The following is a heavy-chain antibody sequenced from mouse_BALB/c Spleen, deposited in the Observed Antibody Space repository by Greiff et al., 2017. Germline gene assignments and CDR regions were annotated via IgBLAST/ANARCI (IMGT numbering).Heavy chain of an antibody. CDR3: ARSYYDYDYWYFDV. V-gene: IGHV5-9-4*01. CDR1: GFTFSSYA. CDR2: ISSGGSYT. D-gene: IGHD2-4*01. J-gene: IGHJ1*01. Sequence: EVQVVESGGGLVKPGGSLKLSCAASGFTFSSYAMSWVRQSPEKRLEWVAEISSGGSYTYYPDTVTGRFTISRDNAKNTLYLEMSSLRSEDTAMYYCARSYYDYDYWYFDVWGAGTTVTVSS.